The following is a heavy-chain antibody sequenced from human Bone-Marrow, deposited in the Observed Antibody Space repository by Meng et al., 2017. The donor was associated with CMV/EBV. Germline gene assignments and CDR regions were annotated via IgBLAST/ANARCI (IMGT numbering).Heavy chain of an antibody. D-gene: IGHD5-24*01. J-gene: IGHJ4*02. CDR2: ISSSSSYT. V-gene: IGHV3-11*05. Sequence: QVQLVCAAGCLVKPGGSLRRSCAASGFTFSDYYMSWIRPAPGKGLEWVSYISSSSSYTNYADSVKGRFTISRDNAKNSLYLQMNSLRAEDTAVYYCARGRWLQFNYWGQGTLVTVSS. CDR3: ARGRWLQFNY. CDR1: GFTFSDYY.